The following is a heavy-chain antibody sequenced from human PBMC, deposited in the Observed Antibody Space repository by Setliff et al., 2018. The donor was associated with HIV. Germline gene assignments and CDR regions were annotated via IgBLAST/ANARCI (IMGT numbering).Heavy chain of an antibody. CDR1: GYTFSDYW. D-gene: IGHD3-9*01. CDR3: ARQGDYHIWTGYYSGPHDAFDI. Sequence: GESLKISCKDSGYTFSDYWIGWVRQMPGKGLEWMGIVYPGDSSPKYSPSFQGQVTISADKSISTAYLQWSSLKASDTAMYYCARQGDYHIWTGYYSGPHDAFDIWGQGTMVTVSS. V-gene: IGHV5-51*01. J-gene: IGHJ3*02. CDR2: VYPGDSSP.